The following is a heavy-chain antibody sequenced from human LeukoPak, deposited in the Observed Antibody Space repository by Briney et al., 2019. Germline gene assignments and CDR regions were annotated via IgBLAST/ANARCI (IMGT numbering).Heavy chain of an antibody. CDR1: GGSISSSSYY. CDR3: ARGAYYYDSSGYLDY. Sequence: SETLSLTCTVSGGSISSSSYYWGWIRQPPGKGLEWIGSIYYSGSTYYNPSLKSRVTISVDTSKNQFSLKLSSVTAADTAVYYCARGAYYYDSSGYLDYWGQGTLVTVSS. CDR2: IYYSGST. J-gene: IGHJ4*02. D-gene: IGHD3-22*01. V-gene: IGHV4-39*07.